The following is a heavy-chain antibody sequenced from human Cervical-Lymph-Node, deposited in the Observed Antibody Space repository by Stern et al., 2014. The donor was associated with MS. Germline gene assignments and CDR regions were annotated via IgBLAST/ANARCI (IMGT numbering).Heavy chain of an antibody. CDR2: IYYTGRP. CDR1: GGSISSGDSY. V-gene: IGHV4-30-4*01. J-gene: IGHJ4*02. D-gene: IGHD3-16*01. CDR3: AREDVMGYYFDY. Sequence: QVQLQESGPGLVKPSQTLSLTCTVSGGSISSGDSYWSWIRQPPGQGLEWIGYIYYTGRPYYNPSLQSRVTISVDTSKNQFSLKLSSVTAADTAVYFCAREDVMGYYFDYWGQGTLVTVSS.